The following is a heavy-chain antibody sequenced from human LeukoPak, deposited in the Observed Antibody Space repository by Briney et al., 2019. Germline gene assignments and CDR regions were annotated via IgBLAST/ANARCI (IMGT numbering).Heavy chain of an antibody. D-gene: IGHD3-9*01. Sequence: GRSLRLSCAASGFTFSSYSMNWVRQAPGKGLEWVSSISSSSSYIYYADSVKGGFTISRDNAKNSLYLQMNSLRAEDTAVYYCARAWGYDILTGWRHWGQGTLVTVSS. CDR2: ISSSSSYI. J-gene: IGHJ4*02. CDR3: ARAWGYDILTGWRH. CDR1: GFTFSSYS. V-gene: IGHV3-21*01.